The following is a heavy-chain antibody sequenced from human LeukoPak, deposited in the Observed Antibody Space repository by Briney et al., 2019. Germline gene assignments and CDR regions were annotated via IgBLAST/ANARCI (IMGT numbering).Heavy chain of an antibody. V-gene: IGHV4-59*08. D-gene: IGHD2-2*01. J-gene: IGHJ3*02. CDR2: IYYRGST. CDR3: ARSYCSSSCYAVGAFDI. Sequence: PSETLSLTCTVSGVSVSSYYWSWIRQPPGKGLEWIGCIYYRGSTNYNPSLKSRVTISDDTSKNQFSLKLSSVTAADTAVYYCARSYCSSSCYAVGAFDIWGQGTVVTVSS. CDR1: GVSVSSYY.